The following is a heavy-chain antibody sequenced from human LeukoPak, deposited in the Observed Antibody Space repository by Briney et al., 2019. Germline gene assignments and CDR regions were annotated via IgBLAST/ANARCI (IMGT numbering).Heavy chain of an antibody. CDR2: ISAYNGNT. CDR3: ARDPGGDSSYYYGMDV. Sequence: ASVKVSCKGSGYTFTSYGISWVRQAPGQGLEWMGWISAYNGNTNYAQKLQGRVTMTTDTSTSTAYMELRSLRSDDTAVYYCARDPGGDSSYYYGMDVWGQGTTVTVSS. D-gene: IGHD2-21*02. V-gene: IGHV1-18*01. J-gene: IGHJ6*02. CDR1: GYTFTSYG.